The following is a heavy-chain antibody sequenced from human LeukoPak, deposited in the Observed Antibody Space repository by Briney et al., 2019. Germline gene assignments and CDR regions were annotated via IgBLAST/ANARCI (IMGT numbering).Heavy chain of an antibody. Sequence: GGSLKISFKGSGYSFTRYWIAWVRQIPGKGREWMRIIYPADSDPRYSTSFRGEVSISADKSISTAYLQWSSPRASDTAMYYCAKGLVVTGPYDAFDIWGQGTMVTVSS. CDR3: AKGLVVTGPYDAFDI. V-gene: IGHV5-51*01. J-gene: IGHJ3*02. CDR1: GYSFTRYW. CDR2: IYPADSDP. D-gene: IGHD4-23*01.